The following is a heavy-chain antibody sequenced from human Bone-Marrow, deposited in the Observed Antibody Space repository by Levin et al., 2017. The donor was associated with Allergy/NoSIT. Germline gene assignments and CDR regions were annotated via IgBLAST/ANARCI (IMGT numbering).Heavy chain of an antibody. CDR2: VSSSGNYI. J-gene: IGHJ4*02. CDR3: ARHPPIGADF. CDR1: GFLFSSYY. D-gene: IGHD2-21*01. V-gene: IGHV3-21*01. Sequence: GGSLRLSCAASGFLFSSYYISWVRQAPGKGLEWVSTVSSSGNYIFYADSVRGRFTVSRDNSENSLSLQMNRLRAEDTAVYYCARHPPIGADFWGQGTLVTVSS.